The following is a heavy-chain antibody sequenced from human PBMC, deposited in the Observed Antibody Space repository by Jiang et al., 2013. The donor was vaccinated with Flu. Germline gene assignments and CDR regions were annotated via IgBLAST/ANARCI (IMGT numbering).Heavy chain of an antibody. J-gene: IGHJ4*02. D-gene: IGHD3-22*01. CDR2: ISGGGEST. V-gene: IGHV3-23*01. Sequence: VQPGGPVRLSCAASGFRFSSYAMSWVRQAPGKGLEWVSAISGGGESTYYADSVKGRFTISRDKSKNTLYLQMNSLRAGDTAVYYCAKLVDYFDSSGYFDYWGQGTLVTVSS. CDR3: AKLVDYFDSSGYFDY. CDR1: GFRFSSYA.